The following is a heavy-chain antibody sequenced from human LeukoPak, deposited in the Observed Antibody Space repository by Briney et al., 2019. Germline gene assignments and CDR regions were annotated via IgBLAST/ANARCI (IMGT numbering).Heavy chain of an antibody. Sequence: GGSLRLSCSASGFTFSRYTMHWVRQAPGKGLEWVALLAYDETFRYYADSVKGRFTISRDTAKTTLDLQMNSLTTEDTALYYCAREADVFDIWGQGTMVTVSS. V-gene: IGHV3-30*01. CDR1: GFTFSRYT. CDR3: AREADVFDI. J-gene: IGHJ3*02. CDR2: LAYDETFR.